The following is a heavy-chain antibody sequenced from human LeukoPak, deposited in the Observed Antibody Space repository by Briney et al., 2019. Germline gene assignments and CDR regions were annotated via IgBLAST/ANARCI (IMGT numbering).Heavy chain of an antibody. CDR3: AKDQAWGSWYIGFDY. V-gene: IGHV3-43*02. D-gene: IGHD6-13*01. J-gene: IGHJ4*02. CDR2: ISGDGGST. CDR1: GFTFDDYA. Sequence: PGGSLRFSCAASGFTFDDYAMHWVRQAPGKGLEWVSLISGDGGSTYYADSVKGRFTISRDNSKNSLYLQMNSLRTEDTALYYCAKDQAWGSWYIGFDYWGQGTLVTVSS.